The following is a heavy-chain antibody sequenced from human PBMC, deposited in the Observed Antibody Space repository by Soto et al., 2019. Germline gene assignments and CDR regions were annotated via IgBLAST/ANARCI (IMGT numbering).Heavy chain of an antibody. CDR3: ARGGYSGYGSPIYYYYGMDV. CDR1: GYTFTSYD. J-gene: IGHJ6*02. Sequence: GASVKVSCKASGYTFTSYDINWVRQATGQGLEWMGWMNPNSGNTGYAQKFQGRVTMTRNTSISTAYMELSSLRSEDTAVYYCARGGYSGYGSPIYYYYGMDVWGQGTTVTVSS. D-gene: IGHD5-12*01. V-gene: IGHV1-8*01. CDR2: MNPNSGNT.